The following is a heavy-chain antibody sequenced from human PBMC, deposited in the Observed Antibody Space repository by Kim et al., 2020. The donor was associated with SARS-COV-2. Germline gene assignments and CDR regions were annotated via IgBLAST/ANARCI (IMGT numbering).Heavy chain of an antibody. D-gene: IGHD6-19*01. CDR3: ARDLAVAGPIGYFDL. V-gene: IGHV4-59*01. Sequence: SLKSRVTISRDTSKNQFSLKLSSVTAADTAVYYCARDLAVAGPIGYFDLWGRGTLVTVSS. J-gene: IGHJ2*01.